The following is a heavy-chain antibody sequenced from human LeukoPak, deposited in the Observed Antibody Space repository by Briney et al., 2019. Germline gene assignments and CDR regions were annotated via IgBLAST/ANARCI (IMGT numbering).Heavy chain of an antibody. J-gene: IGHJ4*02. CDR1: GGSFSGYY. Sequence: SETLSLTCAVYGGSFSGYYRSWIRQPPGKGLEWIGEINHSGSTNYNPSLKSRVTISVDTSKNQFSLKLSSVTAADTAVYYCARAGLGIAARPADYWGQGTLVTVSS. CDR3: ARAGLGIAARPADY. D-gene: IGHD6-6*01. CDR2: INHSGST. V-gene: IGHV4-34*01.